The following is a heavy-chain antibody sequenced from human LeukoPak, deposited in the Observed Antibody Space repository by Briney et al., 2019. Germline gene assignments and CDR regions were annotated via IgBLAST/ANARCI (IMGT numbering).Heavy chain of an antibody. CDR1: GDSISSYY. J-gene: IGHJ4*02. Sequence: KPSETLSLTCTVSGDSISSYYWSWLRQPPGKGLEWIGYIYYNGRTNYNPSLKSRITISVDTSKNQFSLKLSSLTAADTAVYHCGRGRAGLVDSWGEGTLVTVSS. CDR2: IYYNGRT. CDR3: GRGRAGLVDS. D-gene: IGHD2-15*01. V-gene: IGHV4-59*01.